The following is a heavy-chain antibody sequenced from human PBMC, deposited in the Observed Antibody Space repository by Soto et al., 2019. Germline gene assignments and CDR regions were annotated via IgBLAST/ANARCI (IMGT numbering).Heavy chain of an antibody. Sequence: PWGSLLVSCASSGFTFSAYEMDWVRQAPGKGLEWVSCISGSGSSIYHADSVKGRFTISRDNAKDSLYLQMNSLGAEDTAVYYCAKATHREYYGMDVWGPGTTVTVSS. D-gene: IGHD1-26*01. CDR2: ISGSGSSI. J-gene: IGHJ6*02. CDR1: GFTFSAYE. CDR3: AKATHREYYGMDV. V-gene: IGHV3-48*03.